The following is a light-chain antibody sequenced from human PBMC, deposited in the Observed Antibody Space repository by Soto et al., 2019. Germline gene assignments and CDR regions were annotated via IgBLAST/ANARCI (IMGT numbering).Light chain of an antibody. CDR3: CSYAGSYIYV. Sequence: QSVLTQPRSVSGSPGQSVTISCTGTSSDVGGYNAVYWYQQNPGKAPKFMIYDVSKRPSGVPDRFSGSKSGNTASLTISGLQDEDEDDYYCCSYAGSYIYVFGTGTKVTVL. CDR2: DVS. V-gene: IGLV2-11*01. CDR1: SSDVGGYNA. J-gene: IGLJ1*01.